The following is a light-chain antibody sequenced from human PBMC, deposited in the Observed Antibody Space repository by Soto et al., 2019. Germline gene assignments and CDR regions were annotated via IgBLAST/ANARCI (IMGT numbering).Light chain of an antibody. CDR1: SSDVGGYNY. Sequence: CVRTHPVSVSVSPVQVVAIFYTGTSSDVGGYNYVSWYQQHPGKAPKLMIYDVSNRPSGVSNRFSGSKSGNTASLTISGLQAKDEADYYCSSSTSRSTYVFGSGTKVTV. V-gene: IGLV2-14*03. CDR3: SSSTSRSTYV. J-gene: IGLJ1*01. CDR2: DVS.